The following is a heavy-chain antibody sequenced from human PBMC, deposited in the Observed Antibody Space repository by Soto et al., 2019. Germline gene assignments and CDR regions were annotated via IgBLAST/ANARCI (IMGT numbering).Heavy chain of an antibody. J-gene: IGHJ4*02. Sequence: GGSLRLSCAASGFTFSSYGMHWVRQAPGKGLEWVAVISNDGSNKYYADSVKGRFTISRDNSKNTLSLQMNSLSAEDTAVYYCAAIGYCSGGLCSYFDYWGQGTLVTVSS. CDR1: GFTFSSYG. V-gene: IGHV3-30*03. CDR3: AAIGYCSGGLCSYFDY. CDR2: ISNDGSNK. D-gene: IGHD2-8*02.